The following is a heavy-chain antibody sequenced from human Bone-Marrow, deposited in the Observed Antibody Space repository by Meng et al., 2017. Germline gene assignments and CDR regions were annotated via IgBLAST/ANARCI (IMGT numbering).Heavy chain of an antibody. D-gene: IGHD6-19*01. Sequence: QGQLVEPWAEVKKPWASLKVSCKASGYTFTSYYMHWVRQAPGQGLEWMGIINPSGGSTSYAQKFQGRVTMTRDTSTSTVYMELSSLRSEDTAVYYCARVQSSGWSPGYWGQGTLVTVSS. J-gene: IGHJ4*02. V-gene: IGHV1-46*01. CDR1: GYTFTSYY. CDR3: ARVQSSGWSPGY. CDR2: INPSGGST.